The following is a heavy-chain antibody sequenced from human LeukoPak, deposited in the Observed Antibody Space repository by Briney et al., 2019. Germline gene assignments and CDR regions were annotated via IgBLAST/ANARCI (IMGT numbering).Heavy chain of an antibody. V-gene: IGHV4-59*12. D-gene: IGHD1-26*01. Sequence: SETLSLTCSVSGGFNTHYYWSWIRQPPGKGLEWIGYFYHSGSTNYNPSLKSRVTISVDTSKNHFSLKLSSVTAADTAVYYCARTFMGATVFRDAFDIWGRGTMVTVSS. CDR2: FYHSGST. CDR3: ARTFMGATVFRDAFDI. J-gene: IGHJ3*02. CDR1: GGFNTHYY.